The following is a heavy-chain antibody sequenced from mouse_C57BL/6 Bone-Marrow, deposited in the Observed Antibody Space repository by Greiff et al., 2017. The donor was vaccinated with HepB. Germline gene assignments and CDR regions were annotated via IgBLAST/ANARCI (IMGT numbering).Heavy chain of an antibody. CDR2: IDPENGDT. CDR1: GFNIKDDY. J-gene: IGHJ3*01. Sequence: DVKLQESGAELVRPGASVKLSCTASGFNIKDDYMHWVKQRPEQGLEWIGWIDPENGDTEYASKFQGKATITADTSSNTAYLQLSSLTSEDTAVYYCTTTAQATWFAYWGQGTLVTVSA. V-gene: IGHV14-4*01. D-gene: IGHD3-2*02. CDR3: TTTAQATWFAY.